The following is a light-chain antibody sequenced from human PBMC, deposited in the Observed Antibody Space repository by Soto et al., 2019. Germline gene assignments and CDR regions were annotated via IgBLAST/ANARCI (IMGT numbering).Light chain of an antibody. V-gene: IGLV2-8*01. J-gene: IGLJ1*01. CDR3: SSYAGSNNYV. CDR2: EVS. Sequence: HSVLTQTPSASGSRGQSVTISCTGTSSDIGAYDSVSWYQHHPGKAPRALIYEVSKRPSGVPDRFSGSKSGNTASLTVSGLQTEDEADYYCSSYAGSNNYVFGTGTKVTVL. CDR1: SSDIGAYDS.